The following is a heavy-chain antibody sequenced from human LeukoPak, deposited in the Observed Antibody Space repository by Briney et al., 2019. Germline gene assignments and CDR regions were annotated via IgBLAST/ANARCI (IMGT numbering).Heavy chain of an antibody. Sequence: GESLRLSCAASGFTFSTYNMNWVRQAPGKGLEWVSSITSSSTYIYYADSVKGRFTISRDNAKNSLYLQMNSLRAEDTAVYYCARDPYSGGYGDYYYYYMDLWGQGTTVTISS. V-gene: IGHV3-21*01. CDR2: ITSSSTYI. CDR1: GFTFSTYN. J-gene: IGHJ6*03. CDR3: ARDPYSGGYGDYYYYYMDL. D-gene: IGHD1-26*01.